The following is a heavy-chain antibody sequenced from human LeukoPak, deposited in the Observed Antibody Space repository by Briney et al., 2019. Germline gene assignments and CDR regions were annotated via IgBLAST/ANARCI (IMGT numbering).Heavy chain of an antibody. D-gene: IGHD3-9*01. V-gene: IGHV3-23*01. CDR3: AKFVPPNYDILADAFDI. CDR1: GFTFSSYE. J-gene: IGHJ3*02. Sequence: PGGSLRLSCAASGFTFSSYEMNWVRQAPGKGLEWVSAISGSGGSTYYADSVKGRFTISRDNSKNTLYLQMNSLRAEDTAVYYCAKFVPPNYDILADAFDIWGQGTMVTVSS. CDR2: ISGSGGST.